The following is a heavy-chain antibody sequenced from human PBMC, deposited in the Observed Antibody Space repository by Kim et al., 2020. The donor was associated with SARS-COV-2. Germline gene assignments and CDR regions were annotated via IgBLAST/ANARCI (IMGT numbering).Heavy chain of an antibody. CDR3: ARARRIAAAGNGMDV. Sequence: SVKGRFTITRDNAKNSLYLQMNSLRAEDTAVYYCARARRIAAAGNGMDVWGQGTTVTVSS. J-gene: IGHJ6*02. D-gene: IGHD6-13*01. V-gene: IGHV3-21*01.